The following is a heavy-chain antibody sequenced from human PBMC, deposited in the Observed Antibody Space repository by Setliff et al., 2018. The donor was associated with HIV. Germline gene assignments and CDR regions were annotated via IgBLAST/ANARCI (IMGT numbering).Heavy chain of an antibody. J-gene: IGHJ4*02. D-gene: IGHD3-3*01. CDR2: VYYSGST. Sequence: SETLSLTCSVSGGSISSSGYYWSWIRQHPGKGLDWIGRVYYSGSTDYNPSLQSRATLSIGTSKNQFSLKLTSVIAADTAIYYCARGPFVLRFLERLVYFDYWGQGKLVTV. V-gene: IGHV4-31*02. CDR3: ARGPFVLRFLERLVYFDY. CDR1: GGSISSSGYY.